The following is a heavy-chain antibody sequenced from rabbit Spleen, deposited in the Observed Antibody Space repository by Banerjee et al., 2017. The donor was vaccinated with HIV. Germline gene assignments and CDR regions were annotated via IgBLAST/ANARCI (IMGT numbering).Heavy chain of an antibody. CDR2: INIGPIIT. V-gene: IGHV1S45*01. Sequence: QQQLEESGGDLVKPEGSLTLTCTASGFSFSSGHDMCWVRQAPGKELEWIGCINIGPIITYYVSWVNARLTISKSSSTTLPLQMTSLTVADTVTYFCARGSGDVGWAYLIWGPGSLVTVS. D-gene: IGHD2-1*01. CDR1: GFSFSSGHD. J-gene: IGHJ2*01. CDR3: ARGSGDVGWAYLI.